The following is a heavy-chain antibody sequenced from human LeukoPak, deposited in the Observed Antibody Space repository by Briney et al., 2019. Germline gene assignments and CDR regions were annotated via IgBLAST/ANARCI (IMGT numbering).Heavy chain of an antibody. CDR2: IYTSGST. CDR1: GGSISSGSYY. Sequence: PSETLSLTCTVSGGSISSGSYYWSWIRQPAGKGLEWIGRIYTSGSTNYNPSLKSRVTISVDTSRNQFSLMLSSVTAADTAVYYCARYQGGGYYFDYWGQGTLVTVSS. D-gene: IGHD4-23*01. J-gene: IGHJ4*02. V-gene: IGHV4-61*02. CDR3: ARYQGGGYYFDY.